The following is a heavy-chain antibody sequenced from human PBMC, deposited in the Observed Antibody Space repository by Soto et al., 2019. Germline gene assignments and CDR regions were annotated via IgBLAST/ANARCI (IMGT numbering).Heavy chain of an antibody. V-gene: IGHV3-23*01. CDR2: ISGSGGST. D-gene: IGHD2-15*01. CDR1: GFTFSSYA. Sequence: GGSLRLSCAASGFTFSSYAMSWVRQAPGKGLEWVSAISGSGGSTYYADSVKGRFTISRDNSKNTLYLQMNSLRAEDTAVYYCAKVVVVVVAATVTYYFDYWGQGTLVTVSS. CDR3: AKVVVVVVAATVTYYFDY. J-gene: IGHJ4*02.